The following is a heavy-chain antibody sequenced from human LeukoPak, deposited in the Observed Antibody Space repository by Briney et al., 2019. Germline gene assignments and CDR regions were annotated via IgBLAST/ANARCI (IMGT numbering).Heavy chain of an antibody. CDR1: GFSFSSYG. Sequence: GGSLRLSCAASGFSFSSYGMHWVRQAPGKGLEWVAVISYAGSSKLYADSVKGRFTLSRDNSKNTLYLQMNSLSAEDTAVYYCARNGYNYGSLDYFDYWGQGTLVTVSS. CDR2: ISYAGSSK. J-gene: IGHJ4*02. CDR3: ARNGYNYGSLDYFDY. D-gene: IGHD5-18*01. V-gene: IGHV3-30*03.